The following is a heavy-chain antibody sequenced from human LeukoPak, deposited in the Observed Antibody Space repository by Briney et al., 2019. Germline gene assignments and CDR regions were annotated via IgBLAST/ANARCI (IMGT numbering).Heavy chain of an antibody. V-gene: IGHV4-39*01. Sequence: PSETLSLTCTVSGGSISSYYWGWIRQPPGKGLEWIGSIYYSGSTYYNPSLKSRVTISVDTSKNQFSLKLSSVTAADTAVYYCARLNTEYDYGSGSYFFDYWGQGTLVTVSS. CDR2: IYYSGST. D-gene: IGHD3-10*01. J-gene: IGHJ4*02. CDR3: ARLNTEYDYGSGSYFFDY. CDR1: GGSISSYY.